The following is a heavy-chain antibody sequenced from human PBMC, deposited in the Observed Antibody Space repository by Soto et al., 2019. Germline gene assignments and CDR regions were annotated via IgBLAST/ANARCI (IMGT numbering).Heavy chain of an antibody. V-gene: IGHV3-30*18. D-gene: IGHD6-19*01. CDR3: AKVHSTGWYTLDY. CDR1: GFILSDSA. J-gene: IGHJ4*02. Sequence: QVQLVESGGGVVQPEMSLRLSCAASGFILSDSAMHWVRQAPGKGLEWVALISYDGGNKFYSDSVKGRFTISRDSSKNTLYLHMNSLRADDTAVYYCAKVHSTGWYTLDYWGQGTLVTVSS. CDR2: ISYDGGNK.